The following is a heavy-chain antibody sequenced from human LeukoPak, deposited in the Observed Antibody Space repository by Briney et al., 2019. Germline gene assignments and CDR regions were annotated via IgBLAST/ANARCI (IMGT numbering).Heavy chain of an antibody. CDR2: INAGNGNT. Sequence: ASVKVSCKASGYTFTSYAMHWVRQAPGQRLEWMGWINAGNGNTKYSQKFQGRVTITRDTSASTAYTELSSLRSEDTAVYYCATAALLNDFWSGHYYYFDYWGQGTLVTVSS. CDR3: ATAALLNDFWSGHYYYFDY. D-gene: IGHD3-3*01. CDR1: GYTFTSYA. V-gene: IGHV1-3*01. J-gene: IGHJ4*02.